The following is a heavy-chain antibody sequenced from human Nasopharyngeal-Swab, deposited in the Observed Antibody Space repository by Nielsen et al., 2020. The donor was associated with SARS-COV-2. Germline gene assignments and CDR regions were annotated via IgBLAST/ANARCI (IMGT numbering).Heavy chain of an antibody. D-gene: IGHD5-12*01. V-gene: IGHV3-23*01. CDR3: VKDLAYDEVS. J-gene: IGHJ5*02. CDR2: INNRGDDT. CDR1: GFTFSNYA. Sequence: GGSLRLSCEASGFTFSNYAMSWVRQAPGKGLEWVSTINNRGDDTHYVDSVRGRFTVSRDNSKNTLYLQMNSLRGEDTAIYYCVKDLAYDEVSWGQGTLVTVSS.